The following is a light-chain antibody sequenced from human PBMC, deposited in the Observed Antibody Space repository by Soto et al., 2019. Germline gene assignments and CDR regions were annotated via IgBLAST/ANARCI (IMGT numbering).Light chain of an antibody. CDR1: SSDVGKYDY. CDR3: SSSTDTSIL. V-gene: IGLV2-14*01. Sequence: QSALTQPPSASGSPGQSVTISCTGTSSDVGKYDYVSWFQHHPGKAPKLIIYEVNYWPSGVSSRFSGSRSGNTASLTISGLQAEDEAHYYCSSSTDTSILFGGGTQLTVL. CDR2: EVN. J-gene: IGLJ2*01.